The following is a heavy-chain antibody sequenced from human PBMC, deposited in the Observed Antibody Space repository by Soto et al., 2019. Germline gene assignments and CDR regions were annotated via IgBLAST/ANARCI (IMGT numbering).Heavy chain of an antibody. V-gene: IGHV4-34*01. J-gene: IGHJ4*02. CDR2: INRSGST. Sequence: SETLSLTCAVYGGSLSGYYWSWIRQSPGKGLEWFGEINRSGSTIYNPSLKSRIALSVDTPRNQFSLRLSSVTAADTAMYYCARRPLNYDLWSGTAKPFDYWGQGTLVTVSS. CDR3: ARRPLNYDLWSGTAKPFDY. D-gene: IGHD3-3*01. CDR1: GGSLSGYY.